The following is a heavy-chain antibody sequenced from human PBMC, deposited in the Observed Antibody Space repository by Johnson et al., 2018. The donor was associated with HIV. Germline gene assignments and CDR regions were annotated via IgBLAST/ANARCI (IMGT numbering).Heavy chain of an antibody. D-gene: IGHD2-8*01. V-gene: IGHV3-30-3*01. J-gene: IGHJ3*02. Sequence: QVQLVESGGGVVQPGRSLRLSCAASGFTFSSYAMHWVRQAPGKGLEWVAVISYDGSNKYYATPVKGRFTISRDDSQDTLYLQMNSLRTEDTAVYYCSTGDIVVMVGETLLPRHDAFDIWGQGTMVTVSS. CDR3: STGDIVVMVGETLLPRHDAFDI. CDR2: ISYDGSNK. CDR1: GFTFSSYA.